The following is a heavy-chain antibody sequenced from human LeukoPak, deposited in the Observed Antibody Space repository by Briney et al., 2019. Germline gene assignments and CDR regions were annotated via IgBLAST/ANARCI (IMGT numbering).Heavy chain of an antibody. D-gene: IGHD3-22*01. CDR1: GFTFSSYS. CDR3: ARFPLSSGYYLGFDY. Sequence: GGSLRLSCAASGFTFSSYSMNWVRQAPGKGLEWVSYISSSSSTIYYADSVKGRFTISRDNAKNSLYLQMNSLRAEDTAVYYCARFPLSSGYYLGFDYWGQGTLVTVSS. V-gene: IGHV3-48*01. J-gene: IGHJ4*02. CDR2: ISSSSSTI.